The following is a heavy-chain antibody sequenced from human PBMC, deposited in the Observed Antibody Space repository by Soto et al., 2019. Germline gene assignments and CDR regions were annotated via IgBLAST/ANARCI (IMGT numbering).Heavy chain of an antibody. J-gene: IGHJ6*02. D-gene: IGHD1-20*01. CDR3: AGPFVITGSRPYYGIDV. Sequence: GASLRLSCAASGFTFSNYVMNWVRQAPVKGLEWVSIITVDFHTNYVDSVKGRFAISRDNSKNTLYLQMSSLRAEDTAIYYCAGPFVITGSRPYYGIDVWGQGARVTVSS. CDR1: GFTFSNYV. CDR2: ITVDFHT. V-gene: IGHV3-23*01.